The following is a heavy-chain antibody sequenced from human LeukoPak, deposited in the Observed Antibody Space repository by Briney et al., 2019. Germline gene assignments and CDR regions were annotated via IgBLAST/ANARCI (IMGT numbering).Heavy chain of an antibody. CDR3: ARGPSITIFFDY. CDR1: GGSFSGYY. CDR2: INHSGST. V-gene: IGHV4-34*01. Sequence: SETLSLTCAVYGGSFSGYYWSWIRQPPGKGLEWIGEINHSGSTNYNPSLKSRVTISVDTSKTQFSLKLSSVTAADTAVYYCARGPSITIFFDYWGQGTLVTVSS. J-gene: IGHJ4*02. D-gene: IGHD3-9*01.